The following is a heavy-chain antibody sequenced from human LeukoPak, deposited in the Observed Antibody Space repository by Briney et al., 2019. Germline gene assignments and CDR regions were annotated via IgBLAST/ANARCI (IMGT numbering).Heavy chain of an antibody. Sequence: PGGSLRLSCAASGFTVSSNYMSWVRQAPGKGLEWVGRIKSKTDGGTTDYAAPVKGRFTISRDDSKNTLYLQMNSLKTEDTAVYYCTTWHSGSFDYWGQGTLVTVSS. CDR1: GFTVSSNY. CDR2: IKSKTDGGTT. CDR3: TTWHSGSFDY. J-gene: IGHJ4*02. D-gene: IGHD3-10*01. V-gene: IGHV3-15*01.